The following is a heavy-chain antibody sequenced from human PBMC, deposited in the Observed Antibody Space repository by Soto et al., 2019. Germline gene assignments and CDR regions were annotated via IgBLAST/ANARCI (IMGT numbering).Heavy chain of an antibody. CDR1: GFTFSSYS. CDR3: ARLRYYYDSSGEHEYFDY. J-gene: IGHJ4*02. D-gene: IGHD3-22*01. V-gene: IGHV3-21*01. CDR2: ISSSSSYI. Sequence: GGSLRLSCAASGFTFSSYSMNWVRQAPGKGLEWVSSISSSSSYIYYADSVKGRFTISRDNAKNSLYLQMNSLRAEDTAVYYCARLRYYYDSSGEHEYFDYWGQGTLVTVSS.